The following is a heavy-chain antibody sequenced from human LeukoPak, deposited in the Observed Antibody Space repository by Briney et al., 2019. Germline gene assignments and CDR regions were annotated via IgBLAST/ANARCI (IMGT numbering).Heavy chain of an antibody. CDR2: ISGSGMST. CDR1: GFTFSSYA. CDR3: AKDSGVSDIHVFDY. V-gene: IGHV3-23*01. J-gene: IGHJ4*02. Sequence: PGGSLRLSCAASGFTFSSYAMSWVRQAPGKGLEWVSGISGSGMSTYYADSVKGRFTISRDNSKNTLYLQMNSLRVEDTAVYYCAKDSGVSDIHVFDYWGQGTLVTVSS. D-gene: IGHD3-9*01.